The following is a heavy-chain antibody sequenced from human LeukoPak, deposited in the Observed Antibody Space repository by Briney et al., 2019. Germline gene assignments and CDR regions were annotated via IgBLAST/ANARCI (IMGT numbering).Heavy chain of an antibody. CDR3: ARWPIGGFAGGTFFVFDAFDI. D-gene: IGHD3-16*01. Sequence: PGGSLRLSCAASGFTFSTYWMSWVRQAPGKGLEWVANIKPDGSEKDYVDSVKGRFTISRDNAKNSLYLQMNSLTAEDTAVYHCARWPIGGFAGGTFFVFDAFDIWGQGTMVTVSS. CDR2: IKPDGSEK. J-gene: IGHJ3*02. CDR1: GFTFSTYW. V-gene: IGHV3-7*01.